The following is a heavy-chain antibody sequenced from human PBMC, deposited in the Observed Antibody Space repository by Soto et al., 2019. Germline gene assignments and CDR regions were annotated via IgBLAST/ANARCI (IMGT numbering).Heavy chain of an antibody. CDR1: GGSIRSYY. CDR3: ARRYSSSLDF. Sequence: SETLSLTCTVSGGSIRSYYWSWIRQPPGKGLEWIGYIYYSGSTNYNPSLKSRVTISVDTSKNQFSLKLSSVTAADTAVYYCARRYSSSLDFWGQGTLVTVSS. D-gene: IGHD6-13*01. CDR2: IYYSGST. V-gene: IGHV4-59*08. J-gene: IGHJ4*02.